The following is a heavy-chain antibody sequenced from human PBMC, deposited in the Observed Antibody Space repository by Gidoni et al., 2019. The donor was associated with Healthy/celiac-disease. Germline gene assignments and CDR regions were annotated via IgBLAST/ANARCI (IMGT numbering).Heavy chain of an antibody. CDR3: AREEITMVRGVKPRPSSYFDY. V-gene: IGHV1-18*04. CDR2: ISAYNGNT. D-gene: IGHD3-10*01. CDR1: GYTFTSYG. Sequence: QVQLVQSGAEVKKPGASVKVSCKASGYTFTSYGISWVRQAPGQGLEWRGWISAYNGNTNYAQKLQGRVTMTTDTSTSTAYMELRSLRSDDTAVYYCAREEITMVRGVKPRPSSYFDYWGQGTLVTVSS. J-gene: IGHJ4*02.